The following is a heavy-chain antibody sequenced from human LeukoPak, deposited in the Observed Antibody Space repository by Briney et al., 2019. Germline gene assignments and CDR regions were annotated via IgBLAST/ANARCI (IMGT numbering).Heavy chain of an antibody. CDR1: GFTFRIYG. Sequence: GGSLGLSCAASGFTFRIYGMNWVRQAPGKGPEWVSYIAHDSTTIYYADSVRSRFTMSRDNARNSLFLQMNSLRPEDTAMYYCARATRNGYDYWGPGTLVTVSS. D-gene: IGHD5-24*01. J-gene: IGHJ4*02. CDR3: ARATRNGYDY. CDR2: IAHDSTTI. V-gene: IGHV3-48*04.